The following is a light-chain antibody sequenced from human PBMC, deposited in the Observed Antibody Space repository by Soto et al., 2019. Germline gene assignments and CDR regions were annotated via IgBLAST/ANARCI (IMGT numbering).Light chain of an antibody. CDR1: SSNIKTNG. Sequence: QSVLTQPPSASGTPGQRVTISCSGGSSNIKTNGVSWYQQVPGAAPKLLIYSNNQRPSGAPDRFTGSKSGTSASLAIAGLQSEDEAIYHCATWDDSLNGLIFGGGTKLTVL. V-gene: IGLV1-44*01. CDR3: ATWDDSLNGLI. J-gene: IGLJ2*01. CDR2: SNN.